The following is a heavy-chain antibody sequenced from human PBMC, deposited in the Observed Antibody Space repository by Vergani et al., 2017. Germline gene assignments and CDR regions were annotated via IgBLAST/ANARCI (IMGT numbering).Heavy chain of an antibody. D-gene: IGHD5-24*01. Sequence: QVQLVQSGAEVKKPGSSLTVSSYSSRGTFTLSPICWVRQAPGQGLEWLCTSIPILGIANYAQKFQGRVMITADKSTSTAYMALSSLRSEDTAVYYCARGGDGYKYYFDYWGQGTLVTVSS. J-gene: IGHJ4*02. V-gene: IGHV1-69*02. CDR1: RGTFTLSP. CDR2: SIPILGIA. CDR3: ARGGDGYKYYFDY.